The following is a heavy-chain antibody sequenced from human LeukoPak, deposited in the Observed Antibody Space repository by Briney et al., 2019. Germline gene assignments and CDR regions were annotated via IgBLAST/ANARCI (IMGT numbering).Heavy chain of an antibody. CDR1: GGSINSGTYY. J-gene: IGHJ4*02. D-gene: IGHD2-15*01. Sequence: PSETLSLTCTVSGGSINSGTYYWSWIRQPAGKGLEWIGRIYPSGTTNYNPSLKSRVTISVDTSKNQFSLKLSSVTAADTAVYYCARVVVVAATEDYFDYWGQGTLVTVSS. V-gene: IGHV4-61*02. CDR2: IYPSGTT. CDR3: ARVVVVAATEDYFDY.